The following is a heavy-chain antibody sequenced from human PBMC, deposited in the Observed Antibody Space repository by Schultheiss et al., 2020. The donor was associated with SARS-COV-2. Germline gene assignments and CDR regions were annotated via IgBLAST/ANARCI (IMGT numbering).Heavy chain of an antibody. J-gene: IGHJ3*02. CDR3: ARVIYDNSGNDAFDI. CDR2: ISGTGRYI. D-gene: IGHD3-22*01. V-gene: IGHV3-21*01. Sequence: GGSLRLSCAASGFVFSHHNINWVRQAPGKGLEWVSSISGTGRYIYYVDSVKGRFTISRDNAENSLYLQMNSLRAEDTAVYYCARVIYDNSGNDAFDIWGQGTMVTVSS. CDR1: GFVFSHHN.